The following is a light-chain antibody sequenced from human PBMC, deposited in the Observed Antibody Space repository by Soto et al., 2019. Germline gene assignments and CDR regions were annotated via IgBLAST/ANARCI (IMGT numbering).Light chain of an antibody. V-gene: IGKV1-9*01. CDR2: GAS. J-gene: IGKJ3*01. CDR1: QGIANF. Sequence: IQLTQSPSSLSASVGDRVTISCGAGQGIANFLAWYQQKPGKAPKLLIYGASTLQSGVPSRFSGSGSGTDFTLTLSSLQPEDFATYYCQQLNSFPIPFGPGTKVDIK. CDR3: QQLNSFPIP.